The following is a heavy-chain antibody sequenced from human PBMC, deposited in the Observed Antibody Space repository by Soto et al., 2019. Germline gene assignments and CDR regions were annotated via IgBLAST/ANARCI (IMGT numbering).Heavy chain of an antibody. J-gene: IGHJ4*02. D-gene: IGHD1-7*01. Sequence: EVQLVESGGALVQPGGSLRLSCAASGFTFSSYWMHWVRQGPGKGLVWVSRISGAGTRTNYADSVRGRFTVSRDNAKNTLYLQINSLTAEDKAVYYCARGTLTSIDLVDYWGQGTLVTVSS. CDR2: ISGAGTRT. CDR3: ARGTLTSIDLVDY. CDR1: GFTFSSYW. V-gene: IGHV3-74*01.